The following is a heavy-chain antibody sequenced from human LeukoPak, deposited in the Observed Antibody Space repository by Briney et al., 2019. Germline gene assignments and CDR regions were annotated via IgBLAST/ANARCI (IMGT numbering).Heavy chain of an antibody. J-gene: IGHJ4*02. V-gene: IGHV6-1*01. Sequence: PSQTLSLTCAISGDSVSSNSAAWNWIRQSPSRGLEWLGRTYYRSKCYNDYTVSVSGRISINPDTSKNQFSLQLNSLTPEDTAVYYCARGKKDSGSYYPHPFDYWGQGTLVTVSS. CDR3: ARGKKDSGSYYPHPFDY. CDR1: GDSVSSNSAA. D-gene: IGHD1-26*01. CDR2: TYYRSKCYN.